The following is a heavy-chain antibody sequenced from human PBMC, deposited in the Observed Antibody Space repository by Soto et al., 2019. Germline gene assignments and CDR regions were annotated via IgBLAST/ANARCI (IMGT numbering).Heavy chain of an antibody. CDR3: ARQGSGSYSGFDY. Sequence: SETLSLTCTVSGGSISSYYWSWIRQPPGKGLEWIGYIYYSGSTNYNPSLKSRVTISVDTSKNQFSLKLSSVTAADTAVYYCARQGSGSYSGFDYWGQGTLVTVSS. V-gene: IGHV4-59*01. CDR1: GGSISSYY. J-gene: IGHJ4*02. D-gene: IGHD1-26*01. CDR2: IYYSGST.